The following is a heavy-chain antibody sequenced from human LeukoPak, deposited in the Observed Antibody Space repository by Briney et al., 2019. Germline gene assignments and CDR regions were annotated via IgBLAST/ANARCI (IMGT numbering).Heavy chain of an antibody. V-gene: IGHV2-5*02. D-gene: IGHD6-19*01. CDR2: IYWDDDK. Sequence: SDPTLVNPTQTLTLTCTFSGFSLSTSGVGVGWIRQPPGKALEWLALIYWDDDKRYSPSLKSRLTITKDTSKNQVVLTMTNMDPVDTATYCCAHYSGYDLYSSGWYVYWGQGTLVTVSS. CDR1: GFSLSTSGVG. J-gene: IGHJ4*02. CDR3: AHYSGYDLYSSGWYVY.